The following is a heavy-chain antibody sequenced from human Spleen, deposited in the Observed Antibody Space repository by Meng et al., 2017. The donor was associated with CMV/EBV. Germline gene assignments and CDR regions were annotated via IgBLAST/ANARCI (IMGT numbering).Heavy chain of an antibody. V-gene: IGHV3-7*01. CDR3: ARDEGGELDY. D-gene: IGHD3-16*01. CDR1: SFSFTSSW. CDR2: INPDGSVK. J-gene: IGHJ4*02. Sequence: GESLKISCAASSFSFTSSWMNWVRQAPGKGLEWVANINPDGSVKQYVDSVKGRFSVSRDNAKNSLYLQMNSLRAEDMAVYYCARDEGGELDYWGQGTLVTVSS.